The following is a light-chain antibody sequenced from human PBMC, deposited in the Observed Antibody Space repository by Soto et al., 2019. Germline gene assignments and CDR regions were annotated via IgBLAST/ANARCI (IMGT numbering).Light chain of an antibody. CDR3: QHTASTPYT. Sequence: DTQMTQSQSSLSASVGDRVTITCRASQSINTSLNWYQQKPGEVPNLLIYAASSLQSGVPPRFSGSGSEPHFALTINSLPPEDFATYYCQHTASTPYTFCQGT. CDR1: QSINTS. V-gene: IGKV1-39*01. CDR2: AAS. J-gene: IGKJ2*01.